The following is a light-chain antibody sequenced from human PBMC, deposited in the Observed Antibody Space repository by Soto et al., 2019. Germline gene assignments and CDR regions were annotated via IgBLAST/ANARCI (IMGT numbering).Light chain of an antibody. CDR1: SRDVGGYNY. Sequence: QSALTQPASVSGSPGQSITISCTGTSRDVGGYNYVSWYQQHPGKAPKLMIYDVCKRPSGVSNRCSGSKSRNTASLTIYGLQAEDEADYYCSSSTSRRSEVYGEGTKLTVL. CDR2: DVC. V-gene: IGLV2-14*01. CDR3: SSSTSRRSEV. J-gene: IGLJ2*01.